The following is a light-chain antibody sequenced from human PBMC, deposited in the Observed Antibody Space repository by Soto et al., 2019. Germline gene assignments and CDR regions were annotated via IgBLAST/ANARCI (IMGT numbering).Light chain of an antibody. J-gene: IGKJ5*01. CDR3: QQYYSYSIT. CDR1: QGISSY. CDR2: AAS. Sequence: AIRMTQSPSSLSASKGDRVTITCRASQGISSYLAWYQQKPGKAPKLLIYAASTLQSGVPSRFSGSGSGTDFTLTISCLQSEDFATYYCQQYYSYSITFGQGTRLEIK. V-gene: IGKV1-8*01.